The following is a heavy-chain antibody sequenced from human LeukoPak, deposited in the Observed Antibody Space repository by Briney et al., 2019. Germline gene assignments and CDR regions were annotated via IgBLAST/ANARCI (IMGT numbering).Heavy chain of an antibody. V-gene: IGHV3-30-3*01. Sequence: GGSLRLSCAASGFSFSSYAMRWGRPAPGEGGEWGAVISYVGSKKNYTDSVKGRVTISRDTSKSTLYLQMNSLRAEDTAVYYCEKEEWNYWGQGTLVTVSS. CDR1: GFSFSSYA. CDR3: EKEEWNY. CDR2: ISYVGSKK. D-gene: IGHD3-3*01. J-gene: IGHJ4*02.